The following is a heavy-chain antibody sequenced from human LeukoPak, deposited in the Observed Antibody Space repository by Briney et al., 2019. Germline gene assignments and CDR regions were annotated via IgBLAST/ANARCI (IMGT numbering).Heavy chain of an antibody. J-gene: IGHJ4*02. D-gene: IGHD3-3*01. Sequence: TGGSLRLACAASGFTFSSYAMSWVRQAPGKGLEWVSAISGSGGSTYYADSVKGRFTISRDNSKNTLYLQMNSLRAEDTAVYYCAFDYDFWGGSVDYWGQGTLVTVSS. V-gene: IGHV3-23*01. CDR2: ISGSGGST. CDR1: GFTFSSYA. CDR3: AFDYDFWGGSVDY.